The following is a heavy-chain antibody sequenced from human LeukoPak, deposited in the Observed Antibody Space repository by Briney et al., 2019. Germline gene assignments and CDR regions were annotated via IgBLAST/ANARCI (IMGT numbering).Heavy chain of an antibody. J-gene: IGHJ4*02. CDR2: ISGSGGST. CDR3: AQIPAAIRGEDY. V-gene: IGHV3-23*01. CDR1: GFTFSSYA. D-gene: IGHD2-2*02. Sequence: GGSLRLSCAASGFTFSSYAMSWVRQAPGKGLEWVSAISGSGGSTYYADSVKGRFTISRDNSKNTLYLQMNSLRAEDTAVYYCAQIPAAIRGEDYWGQGTLVTVSS.